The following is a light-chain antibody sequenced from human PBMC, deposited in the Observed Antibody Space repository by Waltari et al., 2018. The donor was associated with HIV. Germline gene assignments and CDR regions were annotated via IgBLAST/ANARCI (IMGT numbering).Light chain of an antibody. J-gene: IGKJ2*01. CDR3: QQYALSPFT. V-gene: IGKV3-20*01. CDR1: QTVHSNS. Sequence: EIVLTQSPGPQSFSPGSSASLSCRASQTVHSNSIAWYQVRPGQAPRVVLYDASYRAADIPDRFTGSGSGTNFTLTITRLEPEDFALYFCQQYALSPFTFGQGTSLEV. CDR2: DAS.